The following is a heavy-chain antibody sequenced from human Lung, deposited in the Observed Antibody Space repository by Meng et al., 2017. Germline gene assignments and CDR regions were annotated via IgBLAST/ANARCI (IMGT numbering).Heavy chain of an antibody. Sequence: EVHDVGFGGCWGKPVGSLRLSCVAFGFSFTDAWMSWVRQAPGKGLEWVGRIKSNSDGGTTDYAAPVKGRFTISRDDSKNTLYLQMNSLITEDTAVYFCATGAAAADHWGQGTLVTVSS. CDR1: GFSFTDAW. J-gene: IGHJ4*02. V-gene: IGHV3-15*01. CDR3: ATGAAAADH. D-gene: IGHD6-13*01. CDR2: IKSNSDGGTT.